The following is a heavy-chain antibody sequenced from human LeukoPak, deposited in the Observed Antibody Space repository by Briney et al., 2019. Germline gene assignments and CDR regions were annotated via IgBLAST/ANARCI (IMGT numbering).Heavy chain of an antibody. Sequence: GGSLRLSCAASGFTFSSYSMNWVRQAPGKGLEWVSGINWNGGSSGYADSVKGRFTISRDNAKNSLYLQMNSLRAEDTALYYCARDLYSRSWYFVSPGGYWGQGTLVTVSS. CDR2: INWNGGSS. CDR1: GFTFSSYS. D-gene: IGHD6-13*01. J-gene: IGHJ4*02. CDR3: ARDLYSRSWYFVSPGGY. V-gene: IGHV3-20*04.